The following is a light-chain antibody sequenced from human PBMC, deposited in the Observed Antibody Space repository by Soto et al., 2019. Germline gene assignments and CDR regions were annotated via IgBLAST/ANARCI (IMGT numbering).Light chain of an antibody. J-gene: IGKJ1*01. CDR3: QQYNNWPPWT. V-gene: IGKV1-39*01. CDR2: DAS. Sequence: DIQMTQSPSSLSASVGDRVTITCRSSQTISTFLHWFQQKPGKAPNLLIYDASSLQSGVPSRFSGSGSGTDFTLTISSLQSEDFAVYYCQQYNNWPPWTFGQGTKVDIK. CDR1: QTISTF.